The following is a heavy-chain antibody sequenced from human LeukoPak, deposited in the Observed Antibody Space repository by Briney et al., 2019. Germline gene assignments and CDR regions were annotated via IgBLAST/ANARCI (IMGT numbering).Heavy chain of an antibody. J-gene: IGHJ5*02. D-gene: IGHD2-2*01. Sequence: PSESLSLTCAVYGGSFSGYYWSWIRQPPGKGLEWIGDVIHCGSTNYTLSLKSRVTISVDTSKNQFSLKLSSVTAADTAVYHCARVLSIVVVPGATFCFDPWGQGTLVTVS. CDR1: GGSFSGYY. V-gene: IGHV4-34*12. CDR2: VIHCGST. CDR3: ARVLSIVVVPGATFCFDP.